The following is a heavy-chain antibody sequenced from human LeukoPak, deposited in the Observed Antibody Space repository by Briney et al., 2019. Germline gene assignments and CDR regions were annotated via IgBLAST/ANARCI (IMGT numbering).Heavy chain of an antibody. J-gene: IGHJ4*02. V-gene: IGHV3-21*01. D-gene: IGHD1-26*01. CDR2: ISSSSSYI. CDR1: GFTFSSYS. Sequence: GGSLRLSCAASGFTFSSYSMNWVRQAPGKGLEWVSSISSSSSYIYYADSVKGRFTISRDNAKNSLYLQMNRLRAEDTAVYYCARDPGVLVGATGYWGQGTLVTVSS. CDR3: ARDPGVLVGATGY.